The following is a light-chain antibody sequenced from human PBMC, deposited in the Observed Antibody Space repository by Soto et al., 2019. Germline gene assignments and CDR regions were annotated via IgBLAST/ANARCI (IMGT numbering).Light chain of an antibody. CDR3: QQYDASPLT. J-gene: IGKJ3*01. CDR2: AAS. CDR1: QTLSTNS. Sequence: EIVLTQSPGTLSLSPGERATLSCRASQTLSTNSLAWYQQRLGQTPRLLIYAASTRDTDIPDRFNGSGSGTDFALNTSRLEHEDFALYYCQQYDASPLTFDPGTKVDVK. V-gene: IGKV3-20*01.